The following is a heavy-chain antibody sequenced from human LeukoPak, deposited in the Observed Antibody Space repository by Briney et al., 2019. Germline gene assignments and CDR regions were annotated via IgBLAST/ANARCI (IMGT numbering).Heavy chain of an antibody. V-gene: IGHV3-30*02. CDR1: GFTFSSYG. CDR3: AKSGVGVRLYYFDY. CDR2: IRYDGSNK. D-gene: IGHD3-10*01. J-gene: IGHJ4*02. Sequence: GGSLRLSCAASGFTFSSYGMHWVRQAPGKGLEWVAFIRYDGSNKYYADSVKGRFTISRDNSKNTLHLQMNSLRAEDTAVYYCAKSGVGVRLYYFDYWGQGTLVTVSS.